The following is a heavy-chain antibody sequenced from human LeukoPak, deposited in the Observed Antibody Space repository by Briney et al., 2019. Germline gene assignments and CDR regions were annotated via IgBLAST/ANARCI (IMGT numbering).Heavy chain of an antibody. CDR2: MNGDGRTI. Sequence: GGSLRLSCEASGFTFSTSWMHWVRQAPGKGLVWISYMNGDGRTISHADFVRARFIMSRDNAKNTVYLQMNSLGDDDTAVYFCVRGTNNWSAIDSWGRGTLVTVSS. D-gene: IGHD2-2*01. V-gene: IGHV3-74*01. CDR3: VRGTNNWSAIDS. J-gene: IGHJ4*02. CDR1: GFTFSTSW.